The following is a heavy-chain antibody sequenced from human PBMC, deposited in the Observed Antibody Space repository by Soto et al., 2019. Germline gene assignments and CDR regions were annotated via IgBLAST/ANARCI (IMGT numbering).Heavy chain of an antibody. J-gene: IGHJ4*01. D-gene: IGHD2-21*02. CDR1: GDPISSRSYY. CDR2: IYYSGST. Sequence: SETLSDTCTVTGDPISSRSYYWGWIRQPPGKGLEWIGSIYYSGSTYNNPSLRSRVSMSIDTSKDQFSLKLKSVTAADTALYFFVRQRTSVVTLAYFD. V-gene: IGHV4-39*01. CDR3: VRQRTSVVTLAYFD.